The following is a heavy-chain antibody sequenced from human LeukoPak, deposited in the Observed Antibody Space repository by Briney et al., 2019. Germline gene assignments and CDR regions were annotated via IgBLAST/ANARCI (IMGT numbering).Heavy chain of an antibody. D-gene: IGHD5-18*01. V-gene: IGHV1-69*13. Sequence: SVKVSCKASGGTFSSYAISWVRQAPGQGLEWMGGIIPIFGTANYAQKFQGRVTITADESTSTAYMELSSLRSEDTAVYYCARNVDTAMATTRYYFDYWGQGTLVTVSS. J-gene: IGHJ4*02. CDR3: ARNVDTAMATTRYYFDY. CDR1: GGTFSSYA. CDR2: IIPIFGTA.